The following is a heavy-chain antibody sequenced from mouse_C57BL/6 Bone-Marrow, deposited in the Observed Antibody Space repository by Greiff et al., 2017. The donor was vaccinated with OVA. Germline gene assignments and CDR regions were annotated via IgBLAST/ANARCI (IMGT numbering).Heavy chain of an antibody. D-gene: IGHD1-1*01. J-gene: IGHJ1*03. CDR2: IWSGGST. Sequence: VHLVESGPGLVQPSQSLSITCTVSGFSLTSYGVHWVRQSPGKGLEWLGVIWSGGSTDYNAAFISRLSISKDNSKSQVFFKMNSLQADDTAIYYCARNTTVVAWYFDVWGTGTTVTVSS. CDR3: ARNTTVVAWYFDV. CDR1: GFSLTSYG. V-gene: IGHV2-2*01.